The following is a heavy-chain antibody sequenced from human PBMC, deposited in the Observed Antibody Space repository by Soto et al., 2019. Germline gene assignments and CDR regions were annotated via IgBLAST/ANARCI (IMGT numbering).Heavy chain of an antibody. CDR3: ARDDYYDSSGYLRAFDI. V-gene: IGHV4-38-2*02. Sequence: SETLSLTCAVSGYSISSGYYWGWIRQPPGKGLEWIGSIYHSGSTYYNPSLKSRVTISVDTSKNQFSLKLSSVTAADTAAYYCARDDYYDSSGYLRAFDIWGQGTMVTVSS. CDR2: IYHSGST. D-gene: IGHD3-22*01. CDR1: GYSISSGYY. J-gene: IGHJ3*02.